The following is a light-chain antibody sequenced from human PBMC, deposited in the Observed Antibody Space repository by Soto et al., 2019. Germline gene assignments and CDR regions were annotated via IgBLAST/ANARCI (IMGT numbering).Light chain of an antibody. CDR2: DAS. Sequence: EIVLTQSPGTLSLSPGERATLSCRASESVGTYLAWYQQRSGQAPRLLIYDASNRATGIPARFSGSGSGTDFTLTISSLEPEDFAVYYCQQRSNWPPLTFGGGTKVDIK. CDR1: ESVGTY. CDR3: QQRSNWPPLT. J-gene: IGKJ4*01. V-gene: IGKV3-11*01.